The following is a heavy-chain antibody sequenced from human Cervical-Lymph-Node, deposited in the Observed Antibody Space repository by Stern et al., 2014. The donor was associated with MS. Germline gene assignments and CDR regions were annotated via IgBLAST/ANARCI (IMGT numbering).Heavy chain of an antibody. D-gene: IGHD6-13*01. V-gene: IGHV4-4*02. J-gene: IGHJ4*01. Sequence: VQLQESGPGLVKPSGTLSLTCAVSGDAISANNWWSWVRQTPGKGLEWIGEIYFTGATNYNPSLESRITRSVDRTNNQFSLKLNSVTPADTAVYYCTRRGGQQLVHFDYWGHGTLVTVSS. CDR1: GDAISANNW. CDR2: IYFTGAT. CDR3: TRRGGQQLVHFDY.